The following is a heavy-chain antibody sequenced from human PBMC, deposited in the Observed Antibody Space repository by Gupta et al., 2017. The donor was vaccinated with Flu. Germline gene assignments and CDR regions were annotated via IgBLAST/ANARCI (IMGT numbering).Heavy chain of an antibody. Sequence: QVQLQESGTGLVKPSETLSLTFTVSGGSISSYYWSWIRQPPGKGLEWIGYIYYSGSTNYNPSLKSRVTISVDTSKNQFSLKLSSVTAADTAVYYCARHRTTVTHGGGMDVWGQGTTVTVSS. CDR2: IYYSGST. D-gene: IGHD4-11*01. CDR3: ARHRTTVTHGGGMDV. CDR1: GGSISSYY. J-gene: IGHJ6*02. V-gene: IGHV4-59*08.